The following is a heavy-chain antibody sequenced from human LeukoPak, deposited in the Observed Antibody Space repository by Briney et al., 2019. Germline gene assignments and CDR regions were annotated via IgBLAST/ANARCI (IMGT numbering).Heavy chain of an antibody. CDR3: AKAGRYNYDSTNSY. V-gene: IGHV3-23*01. J-gene: IGHJ4*02. CDR2: ISGGGGDT. D-gene: IGHD3-22*01. Sequence: GGSLRLSCAASGFTFRIYAMNWVRQAPGKGLECVSAISGGGGDTYYADSVKGRFTISRDNSKSTLYLQMNSLRAEDTAVYYCAKAGRYNYDSTNSYWVQGTLVTVSS. CDR1: GFTFRIYA.